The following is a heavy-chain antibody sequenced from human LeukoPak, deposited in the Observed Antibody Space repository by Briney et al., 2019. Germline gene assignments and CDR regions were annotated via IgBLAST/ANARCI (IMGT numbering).Heavy chain of an antibody. D-gene: IGHD3-3*01. CDR3: ARGTYDFWSGGQEYYYYYMDV. Sequence: PSETLSLTCTVSGGSISSHYWSWIRQPPGKGPEWIGYIYYSGSTNYNPSLKSRVTISVDTSKNQFSLKLSSVTAADTAVYYCARGTYDFWSGGQEYYYYYMDVWGKGTTVTVSS. V-gene: IGHV4-59*11. CDR2: IYYSGST. CDR1: GGSISSHY. J-gene: IGHJ6*03.